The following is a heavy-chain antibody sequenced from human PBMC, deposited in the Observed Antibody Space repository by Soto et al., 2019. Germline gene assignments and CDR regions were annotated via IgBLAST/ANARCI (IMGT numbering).Heavy chain of an antibody. J-gene: IGHJ6*02. CDR1: GYSFTTYW. CDR3: VRYCSRTSCYKYYGMDV. V-gene: IGHV5-10-1*01. D-gene: IGHD2-2*02. CDR2: IDPSGSYT. Sequence: GESLKISCRGSGYSFTTYWINWVRQMPGKVLEWMGNIDPSGSYTNYSPSFQGHVTISADKSISTAYLQWSSLKASDTAMYYCVRYCSRTSCYKYYGMDVWGQGXTVTVYS.